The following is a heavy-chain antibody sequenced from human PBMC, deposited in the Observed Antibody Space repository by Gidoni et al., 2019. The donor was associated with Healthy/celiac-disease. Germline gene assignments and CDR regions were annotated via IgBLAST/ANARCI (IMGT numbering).Heavy chain of an antibody. Sequence: QVPLVQSVAEVKKPWSSVTVSCKASGGTFSSYAISWVRQAPGQGLEWMGGIIPICGTANYEQKFQGRVTITADESTSTAYMELRSLRYEDTAVYYCARSGGDTQQLEQAYYYYMDVWGKGTTVTVSS. J-gene: IGHJ6*03. CDR1: GGTFSSYA. D-gene: IGHD6-13*01. V-gene: IGHV1-69*01. CDR3: ARSGGDTQQLEQAYYYYMDV. CDR2: IIPICGTA.